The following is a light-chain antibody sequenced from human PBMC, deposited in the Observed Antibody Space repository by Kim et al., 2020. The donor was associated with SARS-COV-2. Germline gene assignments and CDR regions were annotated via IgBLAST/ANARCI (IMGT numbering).Light chain of an antibody. CDR2: QDN. J-gene: IGLJ1*01. V-gene: IGLV3-1*01. CDR1: KLGSRY. Sequence: SYELTQPPSVSVSPGQTASITCSGNKLGSRYVSWYQQRPGQSPVVVIYQDNNRPTGIPERFSGSNSGNTATLTISGTQAMDEADYYCQAWDSRTSYV. CDR3: QAWDSRTSYV.